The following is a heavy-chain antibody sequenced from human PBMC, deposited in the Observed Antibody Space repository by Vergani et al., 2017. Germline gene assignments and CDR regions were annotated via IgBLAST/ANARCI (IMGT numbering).Heavy chain of an antibody. CDR3: ARFRGVVMVTRSYFYGMDV. CDR2: INTGNGNT. D-gene: IGHD5-24*01. J-gene: IGHJ6*02. Sequence: QVQLVQSGAEVKKPGASVKVSCKASGYTFTSYAIHWVRQAPGQRLEWMGWINTGNGNTKYSQNFQGRVTITRDTSASKAYMELSSLRSEDTAVYYCARFRGVVMVTRSYFYGMDVWGQGTTVTVSS. CDR1: GYTFTSYA. V-gene: IGHV1-3*04.